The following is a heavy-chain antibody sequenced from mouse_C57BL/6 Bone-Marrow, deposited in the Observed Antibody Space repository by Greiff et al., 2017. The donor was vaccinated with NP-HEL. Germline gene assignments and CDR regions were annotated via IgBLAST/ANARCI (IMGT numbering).Heavy chain of an antibody. CDR3: AREILY. CDR2: ISSGGSYT. V-gene: IGHV5-6*01. Sequence: EVQGVESGGDLVKPGGSLKLSCAASGFTFSSYGMSWVRQTPDKRLEWVATISSGGSYTYYPDSVKGRFTISRDNAKNTLYLQMSSLKSEDTAMYYCAREILYWGQGTTLTVSS. J-gene: IGHJ2*01. CDR1: GFTFSSYG.